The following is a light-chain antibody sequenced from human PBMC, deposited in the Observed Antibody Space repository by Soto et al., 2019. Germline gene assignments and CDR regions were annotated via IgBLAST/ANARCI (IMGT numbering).Light chain of an antibody. CDR3: QQYGRLPLS. J-gene: IGKJ4*01. Sequence: EILLTQSPGTLSLSPGDRATLSYRASQSLSNSFLAWYQQKPGQTPRLLISGASTRATDIPDRFSGSGSGTAFTLTISRLEPEDFAVYFCQQYGRLPLSFGGGTRVEIK. CDR1: QSLSNSF. CDR2: GAS. V-gene: IGKV3-20*01.